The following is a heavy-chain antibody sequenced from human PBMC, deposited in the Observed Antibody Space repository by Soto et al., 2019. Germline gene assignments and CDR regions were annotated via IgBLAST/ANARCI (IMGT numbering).Heavy chain of an antibody. D-gene: IGHD6-6*01. CDR1: GGTFSSYA. Sequence: SVKVSCKASGGTFSSYAISWVRQAPGQGPEWTGGIIPICGTANYAQKIQGSVTITADESTSTAYMELSSLRSEDTAVYYCARGGVSGQLVDWFDPGGQGALVTVSS. J-gene: IGHJ5*02. V-gene: IGHV1-69*13. CDR3: ARGGVSGQLVDWFDP. CDR2: IIPICGTA.